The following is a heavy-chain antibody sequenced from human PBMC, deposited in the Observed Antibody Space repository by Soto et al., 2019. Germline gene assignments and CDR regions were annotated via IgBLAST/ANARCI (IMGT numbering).Heavy chain of an antibody. D-gene: IGHD3-22*01. CDR2: IYYSGST. V-gene: IGHV4-31*03. Sequence: SETLSLTCTVSGGSISSGGYYWSWIRQHPGKDLEWIGYIYYSGSTYYNPSLKSRVTISVDTSKNQFSLKLSSVTAADTAVYYCATYYYDSSGYLFDYWGQGTLVTVSS. CDR3: ATYYYDSSGYLFDY. CDR1: GGSISSGGYY. J-gene: IGHJ4*02.